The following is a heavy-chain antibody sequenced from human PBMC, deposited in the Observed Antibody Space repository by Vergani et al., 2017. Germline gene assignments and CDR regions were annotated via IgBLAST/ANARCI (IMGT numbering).Heavy chain of an antibody. CDR3: AREWYYYDSSGSFDAFDI. J-gene: IGHJ3*02. D-gene: IGHD3-22*01. V-gene: IGHV3-53*01. Sequence: EVQLVESGGGLIQPVGSLRLSCAASGFTVSSNYMSWVRQAPGKGLEWVSVIYSGGSTYYADSVKGRFTISRDNSKNTLYLQMNSLRAEDTAVYYCAREWYYYDSSGSFDAFDIWGQGTMVTVSS. CDR2: IYSGGST. CDR1: GFTVSSNY.